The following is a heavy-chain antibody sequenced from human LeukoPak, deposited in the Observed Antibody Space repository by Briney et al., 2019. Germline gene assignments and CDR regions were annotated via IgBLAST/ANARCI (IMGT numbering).Heavy chain of an antibody. CDR2: INNDGSST. CDR1: GFTFSSYC. CDR3: SRVHSSDPYHSGLGDN. J-gene: IGHJ4*02. V-gene: IGHV3-74*01. D-gene: IGHD3-22*01. Sequence: GGSLRLSCAASGFTFSSYCMHWVRQGPGKGLVWVSHINNDGSSTTYADSVKGRFTISRDNAKNTGYLQMDSLRVEDTAVYYCSRVHSSDPYHSGLGDNWGQGTLVTVSS.